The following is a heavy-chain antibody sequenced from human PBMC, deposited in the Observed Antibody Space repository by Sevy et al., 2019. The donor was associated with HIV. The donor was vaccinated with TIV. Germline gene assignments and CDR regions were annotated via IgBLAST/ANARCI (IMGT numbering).Heavy chain of an antibody. CDR1: GGSISSYY. CDR2: IYYSGST. V-gene: IGHV4-59*01. CDR3: ARLPYLHFDI. Sequence: SQTLSLTCTVSGGSISSYYWSWIRQPPGKGLEWIGYIYYSGSTNYNPSLKSRVTISVDTSKNQFSLKLSSVTAADTAVYYCARLPYLHFDIWGQGTMVTVSS. J-gene: IGHJ3*02.